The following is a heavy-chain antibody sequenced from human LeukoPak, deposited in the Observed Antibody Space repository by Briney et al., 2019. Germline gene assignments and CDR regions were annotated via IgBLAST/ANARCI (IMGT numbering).Heavy chain of an antibody. CDR3: ARVKADIVVVVAATGNFDY. D-gene: IGHD2-15*01. CDR1: GGSISSYY. Sequence: SETLSLTCTVSGGSISSYYWSWTRQPPGKGLEWIGEINHSGSTNYNPSLKSRVTISVDTSKNQFSLKLSSVTAADTAVYYCARVKADIVVVVAATGNFDYWGQGTLVTVSS. CDR2: INHSGST. V-gene: IGHV4-34*01. J-gene: IGHJ4*02.